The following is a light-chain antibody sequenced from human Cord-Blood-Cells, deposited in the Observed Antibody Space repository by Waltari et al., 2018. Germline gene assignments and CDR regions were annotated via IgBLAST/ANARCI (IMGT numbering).Light chain of an antibody. CDR3: CSYAGSYTYVV. J-gene: IGLJ2*01. CDR2: DVS. V-gene: IGLV2-11*01. Sequence: QSALTQPRSVSGSPGQSVTIPCTGTSIDVGGYNYVSWYQQHPGKAPKLMIYDVSKRPSGVPDRFSGSKSGNTASLTISGLQAEDEADYYCCSYAGSYTYVVFGGGTKLTVL. CDR1: SIDVGGYNY.